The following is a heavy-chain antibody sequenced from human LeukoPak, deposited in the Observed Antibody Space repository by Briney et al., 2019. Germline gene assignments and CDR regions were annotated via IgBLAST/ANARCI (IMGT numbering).Heavy chain of an antibody. CDR2: IYYSGST. V-gene: IGHV4-59*01. CDR3: AGSNTYSSGYYRFDY. Sequence: SETLSLTCTVSGGSISSYYWSWVRQPPGKGLEWIGYIYYSGSTNYNPSLKSRVTISVDTSKNQFSLKLSSVTAADTAVYYCAGSNTYSSGYYRFDYWGQGTLVTVSS. J-gene: IGHJ4*02. CDR1: GGSISSYY. D-gene: IGHD3-22*01.